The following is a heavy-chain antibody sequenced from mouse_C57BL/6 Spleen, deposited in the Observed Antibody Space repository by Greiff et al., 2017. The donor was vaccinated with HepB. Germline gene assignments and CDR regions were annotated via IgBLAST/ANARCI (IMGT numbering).Heavy chain of an antibody. CDR2: IYPGSGNT. CDR1: GYTFTDYY. J-gene: IGHJ1*03. V-gene: IGHV1-76*01. Sequence: VQLQQSGAELVRPGASVKLSCKASGYTFTDYYINWVKQRPGQGLEWIARIYPGSGNTYYNEKFKGKATLTAEKSSSTAYMQLSSLTSEESAVYCCARTKEYAVSYQCWDYGVWGTGSTGTVSS. D-gene: IGHD1-1*01. CDR3: ARTKEYAVSYQCWDYGV.